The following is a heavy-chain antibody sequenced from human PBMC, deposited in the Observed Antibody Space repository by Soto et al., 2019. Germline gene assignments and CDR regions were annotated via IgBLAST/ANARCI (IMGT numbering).Heavy chain of an antibody. D-gene: IGHD2-21*02. CDR2: ISAYNGNT. V-gene: IGHV1-18*01. CDR3: ARVVTAISMYYFDY. CDR1: GYTFTSYG. J-gene: IGHJ4*02. Sequence: QVQLVQSGAEVKKPGASVKVSCKASGYTFTSYGIIWVRQAPGQGLEWMGWISAYNGNTNCAQKLQGRVTMTTDTSTSTAYMELRSRRSDDTAVYYCARVVTAISMYYFDYWGQGTLVTVSS.